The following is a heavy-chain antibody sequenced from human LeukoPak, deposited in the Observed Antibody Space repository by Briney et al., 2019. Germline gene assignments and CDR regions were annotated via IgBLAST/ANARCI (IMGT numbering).Heavy chain of an antibody. Sequence: SETLSLTCTVSVGSISSYYWSWIRQPPGKGLEWIGYIYYSGSTNYNPSLKSRVTISVDTSKNQYSLKLSSVTAADTAVYYCARTNSPYYCGGDCYSDYYYYMDVWGKGTTVTVSS. D-gene: IGHD2-21*02. CDR3: ARTNSPYYCGGDCYSDYYYYMDV. CDR1: VGSISSYY. J-gene: IGHJ6*03. V-gene: IGHV4-59*01. CDR2: IYYSGST.